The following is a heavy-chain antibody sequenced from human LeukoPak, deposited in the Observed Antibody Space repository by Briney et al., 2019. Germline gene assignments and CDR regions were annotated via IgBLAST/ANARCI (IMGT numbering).Heavy chain of an antibody. Sequence: PGRSLRLSCAASGFTFSSYGMHWVRQAPGKGLEWVAVISYDGSNKYYADSAKGRFTISRDNSKNTLYLQMNSLRAEDTAVYYCAKHRGYSYGSLGMDVWGQGTTVTVSS. CDR3: AKHRGYSYGSLGMDV. CDR1: GFTFSSYG. CDR2: ISYDGSNK. J-gene: IGHJ6*02. V-gene: IGHV3-30*18. D-gene: IGHD5-18*01.